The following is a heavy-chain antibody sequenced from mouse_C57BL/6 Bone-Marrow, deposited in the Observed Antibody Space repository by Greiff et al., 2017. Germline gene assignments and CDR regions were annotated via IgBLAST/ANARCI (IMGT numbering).Heavy chain of an antibody. CDR1: GFNIKDDY. CDR3: TSLTTVVASPLATEYFDV. Sequence: VQLKQSGAELVRPGASVKLSCTASGFNIKDDYMHWVKQRPEQGLEWIGWIDPENGDTEYASKFQGKATITADTSSNTAYLQLSSLTSEDTAVYYCTSLTTVVASPLATEYFDVWGTGTTVTVSS. D-gene: IGHD1-1*01. CDR2: IDPENGDT. V-gene: IGHV14-4*01. J-gene: IGHJ1*03.